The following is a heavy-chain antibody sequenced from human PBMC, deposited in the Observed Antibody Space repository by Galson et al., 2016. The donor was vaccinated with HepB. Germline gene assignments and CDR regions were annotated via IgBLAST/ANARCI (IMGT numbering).Heavy chain of an antibody. CDR2: INHSGST. D-gene: IGHD6-19*01. CDR3: ARGTRLAGTYNYYYYGMDV. Sequence: ETLSLTCGVYGGSFSGYYWSWIRQPPGKGLEWIGEINHSGSTNYNPSLKSRVSISVDTSKNQFSLKLSSVTAADTAVYYCARGTRLAGTYNYYYYGMDVWGQGTTVTVSS. J-gene: IGHJ6*02. V-gene: IGHV4-34*01. CDR1: GGSFSGYY.